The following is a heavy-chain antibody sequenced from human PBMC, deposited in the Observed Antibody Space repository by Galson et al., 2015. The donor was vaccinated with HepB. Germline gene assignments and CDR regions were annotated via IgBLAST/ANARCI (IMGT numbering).Heavy chain of an antibody. D-gene: IGHD6-19*01. V-gene: IGHV3-11*01. CDR2: ISSSGNNI. CDR1: KFTFSDYH. Sequence: SLRLSCAASKFTFSDYHMSWIRQAPGKGLEWISYISSSGNNIYYADSVKGRFTISRDNAKKSLYLQMNSLRAEDTAVYFCARASEYSSLWYSPYFDYWGQGTLVTVSS. J-gene: IGHJ4*02. CDR3: ARASEYSSLWYSPYFDY.